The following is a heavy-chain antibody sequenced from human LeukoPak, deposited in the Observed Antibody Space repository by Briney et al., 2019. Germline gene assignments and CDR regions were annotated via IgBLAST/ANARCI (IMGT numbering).Heavy chain of an antibody. V-gene: IGHV3-11*01. CDR2: ISSSGSTI. D-gene: IGHD5-18*01. CDR1: GFTFSDYY. J-gene: IGHJ3*02. CDR3: ARDRSSYGPDAFDI. Sequence: GGSLRLSCAASGFTFSDYYMSWIRQAPGKGLEWVSYISSSGSTIYYADSVKGRFTISRDNAKNSLYLQMNSLRAEDTAVYYCARDRSSYGPDAFDIWGLGTMVTVFS.